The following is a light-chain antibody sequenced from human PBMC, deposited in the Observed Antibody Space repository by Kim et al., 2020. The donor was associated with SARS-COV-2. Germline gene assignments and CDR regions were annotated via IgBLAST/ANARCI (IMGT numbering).Light chain of an antibody. CDR3: QQLNGYPYT. CDR2: GAS. V-gene: IGKV1-9*01. Sequence: SGGDRVTITGRASQGMSSDYLAWYQQKPGKAPKVLIYGASTLQSGVPSRFSGSGSRTDFTLTIGSLQPEDFATYYCQQLNGYPYTFGGGTKVDIK. CDR1: QGMSSDY. J-gene: IGKJ4*01.